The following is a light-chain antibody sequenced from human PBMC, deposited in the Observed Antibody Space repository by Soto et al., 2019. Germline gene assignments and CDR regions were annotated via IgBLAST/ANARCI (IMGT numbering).Light chain of an antibody. CDR3: QHYNKSPRT. V-gene: IGKV3-15*01. Sequence: IVITQSPSPLSFSPGERAPLSRRACKSCSSNLAWYQQKPGQAPRLLIYGASTRATGIPARFSGSGSGTEFTLTISRLQSEDFAVYHCQHYNKSPRTFGQGTKVDI. CDR1: KSCSSN. CDR2: GAS. J-gene: IGKJ1*01.